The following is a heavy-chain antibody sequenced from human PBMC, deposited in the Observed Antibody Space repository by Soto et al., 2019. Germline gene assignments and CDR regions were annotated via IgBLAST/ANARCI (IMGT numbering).Heavy chain of an antibody. D-gene: IGHD3-10*01. Sequence: QVQLQESGPGLVKPSETLSLTCTVSGGSISSYYWSWIRQPPGKGLEWIGYIYYSGSTNYNPSLKSRVTISVDTSKNQFSLKLSSVTAADTAVYYCARTHGSGTLRGAFDIWGQGTMVTVSS. CDR2: IYYSGST. J-gene: IGHJ3*02. CDR3: ARTHGSGTLRGAFDI. V-gene: IGHV4-59*01. CDR1: GGSISSYY.